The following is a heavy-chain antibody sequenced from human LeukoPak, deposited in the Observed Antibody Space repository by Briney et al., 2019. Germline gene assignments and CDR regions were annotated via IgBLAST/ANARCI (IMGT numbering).Heavy chain of an antibody. D-gene: IGHD3-22*01. CDR3: ARGGWLPDY. J-gene: IGHJ4*02. CDR1: GFTFSRYW. Sequence: PGGSLRLSXAASGFTFSRYWMSWVRQAPGKGLEWVANIKQDGSEKYYVDSVKGRFTISRDNAKNSLYLQMNSLRAGDTAVYYCARGGWLPDYWGQGTLVTVSS. CDR2: IKQDGSEK. V-gene: IGHV3-7*01.